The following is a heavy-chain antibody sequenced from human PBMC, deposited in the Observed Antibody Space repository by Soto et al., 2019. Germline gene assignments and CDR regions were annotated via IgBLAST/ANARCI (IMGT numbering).Heavy chain of an antibody. CDR3: AREDLAYCGGDCPTGAFDI. D-gene: IGHD2-21*02. CDR1: GASISSGGYS. J-gene: IGHJ3*02. V-gene: IGHV4-30-2*01. CDR2: IYHSGST. Sequence: TLSLTCSVSGASISSGGYSWSWIRQPPGKGLEWIGYIYHSGSTYYNPSLKSRVTISVDRSKNQFSLKLSSVTAADTAVYYCAREDLAYCGGDCPTGAFDIWGQGTMVTV.